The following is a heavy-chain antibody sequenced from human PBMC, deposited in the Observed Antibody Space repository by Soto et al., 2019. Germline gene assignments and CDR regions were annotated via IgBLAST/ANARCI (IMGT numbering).Heavy chain of an antibody. V-gene: IGHV3-48*04. CDR3: ARDSDCTNGVCYAFDI. CDR2: ISSSSSTI. D-gene: IGHD2-8*01. J-gene: IGHJ3*02. CDR1: GFTFSSYS. Sequence: GGSLRLSCAASGFTFSSYSMNWVRQAPGKGLEWVSYISSSSSTIYYADSVKGRFTISRDNAKNSLYLQMNSLRAEDTAVYYCARDSDCTNGVCYAFDIWGQGTMVTVSS.